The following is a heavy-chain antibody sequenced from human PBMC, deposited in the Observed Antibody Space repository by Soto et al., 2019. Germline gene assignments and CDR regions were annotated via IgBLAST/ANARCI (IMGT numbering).Heavy chain of an antibody. CDR3: ARKQAGFFYGIDY. CDR1: GGSISTGGYY. V-gene: IGHV4-31*03. CDR2: IDDSGYT. J-gene: IGHJ4*02. D-gene: IGHD3-3*01. Sequence: SETLSLTCTVSGGSISTGGYYWSCIRQYPGKGLEWLGYIDDSGYTFYNPSLQSRLTLSMDTSKNQFSLKLSSATAADTAVYFCARKQAGFFYGIDYWGQGTLVTVSS.